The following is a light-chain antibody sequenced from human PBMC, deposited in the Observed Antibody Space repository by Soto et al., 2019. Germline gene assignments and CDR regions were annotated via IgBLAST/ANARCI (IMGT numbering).Light chain of an antibody. CDR1: QSVSSN. CDR2: GAS. J-gene: IGKJ3*01. Sequence: EIVMTQSPATLSVSPGERATLSCRASQSVSSNLAWYQQKPGQAPRLLIYGASTTATGIPARFSGSGSGTDLTLAISSLQSEEFAVYYCQQYNNWPPVFTFGPGTKVDIK. V-gene: IGKV3-15*01. CDR3: QQYNNWPPVFT.